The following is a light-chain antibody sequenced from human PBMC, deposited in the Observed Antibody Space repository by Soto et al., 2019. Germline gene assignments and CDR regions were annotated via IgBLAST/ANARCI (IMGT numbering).Light chain of an antibody. CDR3: QQYYTMYS. V-gene: IGKV1-5*03. J-gene: IGKJ2*01. CDR2: QTS. Sequence: DIQMTQSPSTLSASVGDRVTITCRASQSIDNWLAWYQKKPGKAPKLLIYQTSSLGSGVPSRFSGSASGTEFNLTVSSLQPDDFATYYCQQYYTMYSFGRGTKLEIK. CDR1: QSIDNW.